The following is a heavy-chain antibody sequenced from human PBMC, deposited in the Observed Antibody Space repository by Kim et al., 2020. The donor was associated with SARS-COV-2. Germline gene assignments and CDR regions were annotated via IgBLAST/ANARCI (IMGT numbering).Heavy chain of an antibody. Sequence: ASVKVSCKASGYTFTSYGISWVRQAPGQGLEWMGWISAYNGNTNYAQKLQGRVTMTTDTSTSTAYMELRSLRSDDTAVYYCARDHRIKGLVVYATRGRFDPWGQGTLVTVSS. J-gene: IGHJ5*02. CDR2: ISAYNGNT. CDR1: GYTFTSYG. V-gene: IGHV1-18*01. D-gene: IGHD2-8*02. CDR3: ARDHRIKGLVVYATRGRFDP.